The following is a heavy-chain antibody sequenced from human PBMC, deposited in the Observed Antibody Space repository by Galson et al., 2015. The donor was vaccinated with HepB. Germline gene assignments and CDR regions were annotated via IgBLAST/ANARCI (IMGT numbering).Heavy chain of an antibody. CDR3: AREIVTIFGVVITTNWFDP. J-gene: IGHJ5*02. Sequence: SLRLSCAASGFTFSDYYMSWIRQAPGKGLEWVSYISSSGSTIYYADSVKGRFTISRDNAKNSLYLQMNSLRAEDTAVYYCAREIVTIFGVVITTNWFDPWGQGTLVTVSS. D-gene: IGHD3-3*01. CDR2: ISSSGSTI. V-gene: IGHV3-11*01. CDR1: GFTFSDYY.